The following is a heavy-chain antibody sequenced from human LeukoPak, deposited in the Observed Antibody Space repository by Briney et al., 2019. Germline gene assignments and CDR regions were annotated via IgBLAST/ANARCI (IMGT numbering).Heavy chain of an antibody. J-gene: IGHJ6*04. CDR3: AQTKKQPYYYYGFDV. V-gene: IGHV3-30*04. D-gene: IGHD6-13*01. CDR1: GFTFSRYA. Sequence: PGTSLRLSCAASGFTFSRYAMHWVRQAPGKGLEWVAVISVDETSKYYSDSVKGRFTISRDNSKNMLYLQMNSLRVEDTAVYYCAQTKKQPYYYYGFDVWGKGTTVTVSS. CDR2: ISVDETSK.